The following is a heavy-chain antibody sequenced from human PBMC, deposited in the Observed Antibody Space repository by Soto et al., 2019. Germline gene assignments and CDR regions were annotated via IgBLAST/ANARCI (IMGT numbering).Heavy chain of an antibody. D-gene: IGHD1-26*01. CDR1: GGSVSSGSYY. J-gene: IGHJ4*02. CDR2: IYYSGST. V-gene: IGHV4-61*01. CDR3: ARAREWEPIDY. Sequence: LTCTVSGGSVSSGSYYWSWIRQPPGKGLEWIGYIYYSGSTNYNPSLKSRVTISVDTSKNQFSLKLSSVTAADTAVYYCARAREWEPIDYWGQGTLVTVSS.